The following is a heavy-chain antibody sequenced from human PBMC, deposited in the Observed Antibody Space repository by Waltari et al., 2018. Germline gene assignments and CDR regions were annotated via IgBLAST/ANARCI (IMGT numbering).Heavy chain of an antibody. CDR2: ISPIFGTA. Sequence: QVQLVQSGAEVKKPGSSVKVSCKASGGTFSSYAISWVRQAPGQGLEWMGGISPIFGTANYAQKFQGRVTITADESTSTAYMELSSLRSEDTAVYYCARTGDSSGYYYWYFDLWGRGTLVTVSS. CDR3: ARTGDSSGYYYWYFDL. V-gene: IGHV1-69*13. D-gene: IGHD3-22*01. J-gene: IGHJ2*01. CDR1: GGTFSSYA.